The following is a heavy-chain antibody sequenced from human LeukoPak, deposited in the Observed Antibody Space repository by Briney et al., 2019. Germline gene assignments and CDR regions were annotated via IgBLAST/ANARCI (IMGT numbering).Heavy chain of an antibody. CDR3: ARLGYTYGYAFDA. V-gene: IGHV4-4*07. CDR2: IYPSGST. Sequence: PSETLSLTCSVSGGSISSYFWSWIRQPAGKGLEWIGGIYPSGSTNYNPSLKSRVTMSLDTSKSQFSLKLSSVIAADTAVYYCARLGYTYGYAFDAWGQGTLVTVSS. J-gene: IGHJ4*02. CDR1: GGSISSYF. D-gene: IGHD5-18*01.